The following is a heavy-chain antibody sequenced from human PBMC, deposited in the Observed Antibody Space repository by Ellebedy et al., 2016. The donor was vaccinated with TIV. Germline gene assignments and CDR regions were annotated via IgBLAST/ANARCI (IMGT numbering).Heavy chain of an antibody. CDR2: VHSSGRT. CDR3: ARDGVEDYFDY. J-gene: IGHJ4*02. CDR1: GGSISTYY. Sequence: MPSETLSLTCTVSGGSISTYYWSWIRQPAGKGLEWIGRVHSSGRTNYNPSLRSRVTLAVDTPKNEFSLKLSSVTTADTAIYYCARDGVEDYFDYWGQGLLVTVSS. D-gene: IGHD3-10*01. V-gene: IGHV4-4*07.